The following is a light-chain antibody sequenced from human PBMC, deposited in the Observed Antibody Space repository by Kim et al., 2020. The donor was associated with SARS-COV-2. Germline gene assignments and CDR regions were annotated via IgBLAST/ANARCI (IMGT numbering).Light chain of an antibody. CDR2: KAS. Sequence: STLSAAVGDRVIITCRASQSNSMWLAWYQQKPGKAPKLLISKASSLQSGAPSRFSGSGSGTEFTLTISSLQPDDFGTYYCQQYDNYFGQGTKLEI. CDR1: QSNSMW. CDR3: QQYDNY. V-gene: IGKV1-5*03. J-gene: IGKJ2*01.